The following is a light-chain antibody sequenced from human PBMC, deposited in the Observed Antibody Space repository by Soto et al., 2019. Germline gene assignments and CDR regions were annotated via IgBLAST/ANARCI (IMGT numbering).Light chain of an antibody. V-gene: IGKV3-15*01. Sequence: EIVLTQSPGTLSVSPCERATLSCRASQSVSGDLAWYHHKPGQAPRLLIYDASTRALDTPARFAGGGSGTEFTLTISSLQSEDFAVYFCQQYNNWPITFGQGTRRQI. CDR3: QQYNNWPIT. CDR2: DAS. CDR1: QSVSGD. J-gene: IGKJ5*01.